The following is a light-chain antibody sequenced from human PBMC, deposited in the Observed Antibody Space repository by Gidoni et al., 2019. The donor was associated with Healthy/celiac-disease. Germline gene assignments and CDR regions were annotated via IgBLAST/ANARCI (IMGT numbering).Light chain of an antibody. CDR3: QAWDSSTVV. J-gene: IGLJ2*01. CDR1: KLGDKY. CDR2: QDS. V-gene: IGLV3-1*01. Sequence: SYELTQPPSVSVSPGQTASITCSGDKLGDKYACWYQQEPGQSPVLVIYQDSKRPSGIPARFSGYNSGNTATLTISGTQAMDEADYYCQAWDSSTVVFGGGTKLTVL.